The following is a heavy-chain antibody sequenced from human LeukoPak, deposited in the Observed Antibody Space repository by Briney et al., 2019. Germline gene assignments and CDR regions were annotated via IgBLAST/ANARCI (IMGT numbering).Heavy chain of an antibody. Sequence: GGSLRLSCVVSGFTFSSYHMNWVRQAPGKGLEWVSSINWNGDSIAYVDSVKGRFTISRDNAKNSLYLQMNSLRAEDTAFYYCARAVVINFYYYYMDVWGKGTTVTVSS. CDR1: GFTFSSYH. J-gene: IGHJ6*03. CDR2: INWNGDSI. V-gene: IGHV3-20*04. CDR3: ARAVVINFYYYYMDV. D-gene: IGHD2-21*01.